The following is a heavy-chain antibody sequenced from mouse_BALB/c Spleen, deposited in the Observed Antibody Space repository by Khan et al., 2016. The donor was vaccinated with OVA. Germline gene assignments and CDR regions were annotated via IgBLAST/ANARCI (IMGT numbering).Heavy chain of an antibody. CDR2: IYLGNSDT. J-gene: IGHJ2*01. Sequence: EVQLQESGTVLARPGASVKMSCKASGYSFITYWMHWVKQRPGQGLEWIGAIYLGNSDTSYNQKFKGKAKLTAVTFASTAYMDRSSLTKEDSAVYYCTRWVRGFDYWGQGTTLTVSS. V-gene: IGHV1-5*01. CDR3: TRWVRGFDY. CDR1: GYSFITYW.